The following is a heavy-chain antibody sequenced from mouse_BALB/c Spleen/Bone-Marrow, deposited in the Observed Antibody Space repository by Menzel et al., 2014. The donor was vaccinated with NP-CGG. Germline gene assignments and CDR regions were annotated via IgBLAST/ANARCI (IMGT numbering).Heavy chain of an antibody. J-gene: IGHJ1*01. CDR2: MRNTATGYTT. D-gene: IGHD2-13*01. Sequence: VMLVESGGGLEQPGGSMRLSCETPAIILXDYYMSWVRHSTGKEVVWLGFMRNTATGYTTLCRASVKGRFTICRDNSQCILYLQMSTLRADDTATYCCARVSMSDIYWYLDVWGVWSTVTVAS. V-gene: IGHV7-3*02. CDR1: AIILXDYY. CDR3: ARVSMSDIYWYLDV.